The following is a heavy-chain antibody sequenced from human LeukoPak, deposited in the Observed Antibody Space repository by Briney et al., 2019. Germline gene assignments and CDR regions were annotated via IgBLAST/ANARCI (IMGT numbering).Heavy chain of an antibody. V-gene: IGHV3-23*01. Sequence: GRCLRLSCAASGFTFNNYSVMWVRQAPGQGREWDSAITSGGAPNYADYVKGRVTISRDNSKNTLYLQMNSLRAEDTAQYFCARDPNVDYIGAFEFWGRGTVVTVSS. CDR1: GFTFNNYS. CDR2: ITSGGAP. CDR3: ARDPNVDYIGAFEF. D-gene: IGHD4-17*01. J-gene: IGHJ3*01.